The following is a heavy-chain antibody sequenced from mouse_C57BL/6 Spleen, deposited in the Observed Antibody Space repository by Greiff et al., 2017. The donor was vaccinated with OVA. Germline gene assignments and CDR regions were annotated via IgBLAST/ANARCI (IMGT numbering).Heavy chain of an antibody. J-gene: IGHJ4*01. CDR3: ARMASSGYGGAMDY. CDR1: GYTFTSYW. V-gene: IGHV1-50*01. D-gene: IGHD3-2*02. Sequence: QVQLQQPGAELVKPGASVKLSCKASGYTFTSYWMQWVKQRPGQGLEWIGEIDPSDSYTNYNQKFKGKATLTVDTSSSTAYMQLSSLTSEDSAVYYCARMASSGYGGAMDYWGQGTSVTVSS. CDR2: IDPSDSYT.